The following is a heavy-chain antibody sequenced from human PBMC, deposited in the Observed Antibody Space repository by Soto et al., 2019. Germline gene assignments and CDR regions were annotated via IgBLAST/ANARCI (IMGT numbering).Heavy chain of an antibody. CDR2: ISSSSSTI. CDR3: AKERSSGWSFDY. Sequence: PGGSLRLSCAASGFTFSSYSMNWVRQAPGKGLEWVSYISSSSSTIYYADSVKGRFTVSRDNSKNTLYLQMNSLRAEDTAVFYCAKERSSGWSFDYWGQGTLVTVSS. V-gene: IGHV3-48*01. CDR1: GFTFSSYS. D-gene: IGHD6-19*01. J-gene: IGHJ4*02.